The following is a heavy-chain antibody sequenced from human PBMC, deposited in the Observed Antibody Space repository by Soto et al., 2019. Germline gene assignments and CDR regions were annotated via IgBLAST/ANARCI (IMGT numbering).Heavy chain of an antibody. V-gene: IGHV4-31*03. D-gene: IGHD3-16*02. CDR3: ARGGGVIVRVDY. CDR2: IYYSGST. CDR1: GGSISSGGYY. J-gene: IGHJ4*02. Sequence: QVQLQESGPGLVKPSQTLSLTCTVSGGSISSGGYYWSWIRQHPGKGLEWIGYIYYSGSTYYNPSLESRVTISVDTSKNQFALKLSSVTAADTAVYYCARGGGVIVRVDYWGQGTLVTVSS.